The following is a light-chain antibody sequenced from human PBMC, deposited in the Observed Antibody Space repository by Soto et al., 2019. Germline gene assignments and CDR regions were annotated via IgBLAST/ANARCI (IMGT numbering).Light chain of an antibody. CDR3: QQYGSSPWT. Sequence: VLTQSPATLSLSPGERATLSCGASQSSSSYLAWYQQKPGQAPRPLIYGASSRATGIPDRFSGSGAGTDFTLTISRLESEDFAVYYCQQYGSSPWTFGQGTKVDI. CDR2: GAS. V-gene: IGKV3-20*01. CDR1: QSSSSY. J-gene: IGKJ1*01.